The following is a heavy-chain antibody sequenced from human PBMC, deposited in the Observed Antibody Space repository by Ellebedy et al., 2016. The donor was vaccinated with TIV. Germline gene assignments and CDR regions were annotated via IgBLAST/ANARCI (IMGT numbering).Heavy chain of an antibody. CDR1: GDSITGYY. CDR3: SSARWINYDFDY. CDR2: IYYSGST. V-gene: IGHV4-59*01. J-gene: IGHJ4*02. D-gene: IGHD5-12*01. Sequence: GSLRLSCTVSGDSITGYYWNWIRQPPGTGLEWIGSIYYSGSTSYNPSLTSRVTVSLDTSKNQFSLNLSSVTAADTAVYYCSSARWINYDFDYWGQGTLVTVSS.